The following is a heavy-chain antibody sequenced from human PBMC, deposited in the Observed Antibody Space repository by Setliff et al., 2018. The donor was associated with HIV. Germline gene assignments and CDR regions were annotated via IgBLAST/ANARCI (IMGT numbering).Heavy chain of an antibody. D-gene: IGHD3-22*01. Sequence: PGGSLRLSCAASGFIFSSYAMHWVRQAPGKGLEWVAVMSYDGNNKYYADSVKGRFTIPRDNAKNTLYLQMNSLRAEDTAVYYCARDLSYDYDRSSDTFDYWGQGTLVTVSS. J-gene: IGHJ4*02. CDR3: ARDLSYDYDRSSDTFDY. V-gene: IGHV3-30*07. CDR2: MSYDGNNK. CDR1: GFIFSSYA.